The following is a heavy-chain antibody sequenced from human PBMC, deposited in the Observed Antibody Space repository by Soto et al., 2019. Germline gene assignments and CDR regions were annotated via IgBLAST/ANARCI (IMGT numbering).Heavy chain of an antibody. CDR1: GYTFTSYG. J-gene: IGHJ5*02. CDR2: ISAYNGNT. D-gene: IGHD6-13*01. V-gene: IGHV1-18*01. CDR3: ARVAEAGTRWFDP. Sequence: ASVKVSCKSSGYTFTSYGISWVRQAPGQGLEWMGWISAYNGNTNYAQKLQGRVTMTTDTSTSTAYMELRSPRSDDTAVYYCARVAEAGTRWFDPWGQGTLVTVSS.